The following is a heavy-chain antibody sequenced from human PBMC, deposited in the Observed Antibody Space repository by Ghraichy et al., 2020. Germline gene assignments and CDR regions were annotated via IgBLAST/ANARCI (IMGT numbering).Heavy chain of an antibody. J-gene: IGHJ6*02. V-gene: IGHV3-48*02. CDR3: ARAMGGYDSSGYYRYYYYGMDV. CDR2: ISSRSSTT. CDR1: GFTFSSYS. Sequence: GGSLRLSCVASGFTFSSYSMNWVRQAPGKGLEWVSYISSRSSTTYYADSVKGRFTISKDTAKNSLYLQMISLRDEDTAVYYCARAMGGYDSSGYYRYYYYGMDVWGQGTTVTVSS. D-gene: IGHD3-22*01.